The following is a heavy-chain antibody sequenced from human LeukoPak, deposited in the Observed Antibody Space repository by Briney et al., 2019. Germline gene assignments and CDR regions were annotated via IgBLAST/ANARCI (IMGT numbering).Heavy chain of an antibody. CDR1: GFTFSDYT. CDR2: ISYDGSNK. V-gene: IGHV3-30*04. Sequence: GGSLRLSCAASGFTFSDYTMNWVRQAPGKGLEWVAAISYDGSNKNDADSVKGRFTISRDNSKNTLYLQMNSLRVEDTAVYYCAKGGRAAADRNFDLWGRGTLVSVSS. J-gene: IGHJ2*01. D-gene: IGHD6-13*01. CDR3: AKGGRAAADRNFDL.